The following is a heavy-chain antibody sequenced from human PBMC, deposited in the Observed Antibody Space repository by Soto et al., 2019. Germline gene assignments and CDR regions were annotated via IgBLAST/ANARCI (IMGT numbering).Heavy chain of an antibody. V-gene: IGHV1-3*01. CDR2: INAGNGDT. CDR1: GYTFTSHS. Sequence: ASVKVSCKASGYTFTSHSIHWVRQAPGQRLEWLGWINAGNGDTKYSQKFQGRVTITRDTSASTSYMEMSTLTSEDTALYYCAGSITMLRGAKYYFDYWGQGTLVTVSS. CDR3: AGSITMLRGAKYYFDY. D-gene: IGHD3-10*01. J-gene: IGHJ4*02.